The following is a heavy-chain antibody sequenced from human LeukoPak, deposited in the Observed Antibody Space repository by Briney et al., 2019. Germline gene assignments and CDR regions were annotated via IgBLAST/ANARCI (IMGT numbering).Heavy chain of an antibody. D-gene: IGHD2-2*02. J-gene: IGHJ5*02. CDR1: GYTFTSYY. V-gene: IGHV1-46*01. CDR2: INPSGGST. Sequence: ASVKVSCKASGYTFTSYYMHWVRQAPGQGLEWMGIINPSGGSTSYAQKFQGRVTMTRDMSTSTVYMELSSLRSEDTAVYYCARDRGYCSSTSCYSPLNWFDPWGQGTLVTVSS. CDR3: ARDRGYCSSTSCYSPLNWFDP.